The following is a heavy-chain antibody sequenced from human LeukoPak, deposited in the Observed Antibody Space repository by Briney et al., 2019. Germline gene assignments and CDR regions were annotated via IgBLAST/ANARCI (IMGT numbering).Heavy chain of an antibody. V-gene: IGHV1-69*13. CDR3: ARDNLDNYYGSGATYPKFDY. Sequence: GASVKVSCKASGGTFSSYAISWVRQAPGQGLEWMGGIIPIFGTANYAQKFQGRVTITADESTSTDYMELSSLRSEDTAVYYCARDNLDNYYGSGATYPKFDYWGQGTLVTVSS. CDR1: GGTFSSYA. CDR2: IIPIFGTA. J-gene: IGHJ4*02. D-gene: IGHD3-10*01.